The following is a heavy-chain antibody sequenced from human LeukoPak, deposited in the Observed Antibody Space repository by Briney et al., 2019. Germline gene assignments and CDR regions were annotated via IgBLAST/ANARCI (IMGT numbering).Heavy chain of an antibody. CDR1: GFSFSSYA. CDR3: ARDGGAGSSWYYYGMDV. V-gene: IGHV4-4*07. D-gene: IGHD6-13*01. CDR2: IYTSGST. J-gene: IGHJ6*02. Sequence: GSLRLSCAASGFSFSSYAMSWIRQPAGKGLEWIGRIYTSGSTNYNPSLKSRVTMSVDTSKNRFSLKLSSVTAADTAVYYCARDGGAGSSWYYYGMDVWGQGTTVTVSS.